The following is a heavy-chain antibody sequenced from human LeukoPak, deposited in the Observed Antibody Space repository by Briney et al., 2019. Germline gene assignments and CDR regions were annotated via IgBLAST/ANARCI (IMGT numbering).Heavy chain of an antibody. J-gene: IGHJ4*02. V-gene: IGHV4-34*01. Sequence: PSETLSLTCAVYGGSFSGYYWSWIRQPPGKGLEWIGEINHSGSTNYNPSLKSRVTISVDTSKNQFSLKLSSVTAADTAVYYCARVPSGYVRGVLNQGYWGQGTLVTVSS. CDR1: GGSFSGYY. D-gene: IGHD3-10*02. CDR2: INHSGST. CDR3: ARVPSGYVRGVLNQGY.